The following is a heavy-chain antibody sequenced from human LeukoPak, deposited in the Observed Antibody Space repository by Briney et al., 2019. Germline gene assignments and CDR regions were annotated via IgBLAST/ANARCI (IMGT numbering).Heavy chain of an antibody. V-gene: IGHV3-11*05. J-gene: IGHJ4*02. D-gene: IGHD6-19*01. CDR3: ARDGPQWLAQFDY. CDR2: IGSSSSYT. Sequence: KPGGSLRLSCAASGFTFSDYYMSWFRQAPGKGLEWVAYIGSSSSYTNYADSVRGRFTISRDNARNSLYLQMDSLRAEDTAVYYCARDGPQWLAQFDYWGQGTLVTVSS. CDR1: GFTFSDYY.